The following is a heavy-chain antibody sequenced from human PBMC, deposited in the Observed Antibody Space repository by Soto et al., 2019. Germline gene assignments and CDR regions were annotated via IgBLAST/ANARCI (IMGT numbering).Heavy chain of an antibody. CDR1: GGSISSGGYY. V-gene: IGHV4-31*03. CDR3: ARGGGGYYDFWSGYQDY. CDR2: IYYSGST. J-gene: IGHJ4*02. D-gene: IGHD3-3*01. Sequence: QVQLQESGPGLVKPSQTLSLTCTVSGGSISSGGYYWSWIRQHPGKGLEWIGYIYYSGSTYYNPSLKSRVTLSVDTSKTRFSLKLSFVTAADTAVYYCARGGGGYYDFWSGYQDYWGQGTLVTVSS.